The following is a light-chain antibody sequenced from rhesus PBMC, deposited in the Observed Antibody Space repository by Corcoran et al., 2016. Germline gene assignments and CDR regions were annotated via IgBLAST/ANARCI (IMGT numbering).Light chain of an antibody. J-gene: IGKJ1*01. CDR1: QSVSSY. CDR2: GAS. Sequence: QVILTQSPATLSLSPGERATLSCRASQSVSSYLAWYQQKPGQAPRLLIYGASSRATGIPDRFSGSGSGTDFTLTISSLEPEDVGVYPCYQHSSGWTFGQGAKVEIK. V-gene: IGKV3-10*01. CDR3: YQHSSGWT.